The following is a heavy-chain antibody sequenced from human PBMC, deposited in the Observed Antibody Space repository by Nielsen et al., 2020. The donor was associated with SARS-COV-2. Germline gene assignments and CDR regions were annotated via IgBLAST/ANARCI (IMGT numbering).Heavy chain of an antibody. Sequence: WIRQPPGKGLEWVSSISSSSSYIYYADSVKGRFTISRDNAKNSLYLQMNSLRAEDTAVYYCARDSTSYDFWSGYYTYYFDYWGQGTLVTVSS. CDR2: ISSSSSYI. D-gene: IGHD3-3*01. CDR3: ARDSTSYDFWSGYYTYYFDY. J-gene: IGHJ4*02. V-gene: IGHV3-21*01.